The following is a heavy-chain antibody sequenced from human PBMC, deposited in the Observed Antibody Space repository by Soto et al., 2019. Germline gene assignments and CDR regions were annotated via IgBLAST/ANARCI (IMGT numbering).Heavy chain of an antibody. J-gene: IGHJ6*02. CDR2: ISGSGGST. D-gene: IGHD3-10*01. Sequence: GGSLGLSCAASGFTFSSYAMSWVRQAPGKGLEWVSAISGSGGSTYYADSVKGRFTISRDNSKNTLYLQMNSLRAEDTAVYYCAKGPHYYGSGSQYGMDVWGQGTTVTVSS. CDR3: AKGPHYYGSGSQYGMDV. CDR1: GFTFSSYA. V-gene: IGHV3-23*01.